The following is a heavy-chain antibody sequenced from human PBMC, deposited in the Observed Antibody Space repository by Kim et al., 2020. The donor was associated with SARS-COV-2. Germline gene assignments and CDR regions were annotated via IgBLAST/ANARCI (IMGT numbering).Heavy chain of an antibody. J-gene: IGHJ3*02. D-gene: IGHD3-3*01. Sequence: DSVKGRFTISRDNSKNTLYLQMNSLRAEDTVVYYCARVGGGQFWSEGFDIWGQGTMVTVSS. V-gene: IGHV3-30*01. CDR3: ARVGGGQFWSEGFDI.